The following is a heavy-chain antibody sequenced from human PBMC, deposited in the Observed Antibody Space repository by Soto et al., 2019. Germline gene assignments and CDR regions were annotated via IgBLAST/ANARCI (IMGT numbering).Heavy chain of an antibody. J-gene: IGHJ4*02. CDR2: INAGNGNT. D-gene: IGHD6-19*01. Sequence: ASVKVSCKASGYTFTSYAMHWVRQAPGQRLEWMGWINAGNGNTKYSQKFQGRVTITRDTSASTAYMELSSLRSEDTAVYYCAREDWTGYSSGWAFDYGGQGTLVTVSS. CDR1: GYTFTSYA. V-gene: IGHV1-3*01. CDR3: AREDWTGYSSGWAFDY.